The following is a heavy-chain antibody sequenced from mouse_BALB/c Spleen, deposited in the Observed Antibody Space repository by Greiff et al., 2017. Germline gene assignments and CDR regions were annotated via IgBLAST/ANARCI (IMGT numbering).Heavy chain of an antibody. CDR1: GFTFSSFG. CDR3: ARSYYRYDGFAY. D-gene: IGHD2-14*01. J-gene: IGHJ3*01. V-gene: IGHV5-17*02. Sequence: EVKLVESGGGLVKPGGSLKLSCAASGFTFSSFGMHWVRQAPEKGLEWVAYISSGSSTIYYADTVKGRFTISRDNPKNTLFLQMTSLRSEDTAMYYCARSYYRYDGFAYWGQGTLVTVSA. CDR2: ISSGSSTI.